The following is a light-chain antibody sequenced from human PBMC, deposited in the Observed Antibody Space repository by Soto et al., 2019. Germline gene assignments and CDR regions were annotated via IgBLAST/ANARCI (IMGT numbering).Light chain of an antibody. V-gene: IGLV4-69*01. CDR1: SGHSNYA. CDR2: LNSDGSH. Sequence: QPVLTQSPSASASRGASVKLTCTLSSGHSNYAIAWHQQQSEKGPRFLMNLNSDGSHSKGDGIPDRFSGSSSGTERYLTISSLQSEDEADYYCQTWGSGIVVFGGGTKLTVL. J-gene: IGLJ2*01. CDR3: QTWGSGIVV.